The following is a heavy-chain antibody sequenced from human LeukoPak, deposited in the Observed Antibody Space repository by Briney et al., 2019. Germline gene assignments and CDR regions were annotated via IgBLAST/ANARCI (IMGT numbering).Heavy chain of an antibody. CDR2: ISSSGSTI. CDR3: ARGFTSGSSNLDY. D-gene: IGHD1-26*01. Sequence: GGSLRLSCAASGFTFSSYSMNWVRQAPGKGLEWVSYISSSGSTIYYADSVKGRFTISRDNAKNSLYLQMNSLRAEDTAVYYCARGFTSGSSNLDYWGQGTLVTVSS. V-gene: IGHV3-48*04. CDR1: GFTFSSYS. J-gene: IGHJ4*02.